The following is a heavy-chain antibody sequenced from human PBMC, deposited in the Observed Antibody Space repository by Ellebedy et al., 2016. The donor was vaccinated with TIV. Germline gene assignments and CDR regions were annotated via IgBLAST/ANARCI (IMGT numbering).Heavy chain of an antibody. J-gene: IGHJ3*02. V-gene: IGHV3-23*01. CDR1: GFTVSNNY. D-gene: IGHD1-7*01. Sequence: PGGSLTLSCAASGFTVSNNYISWVRQAPGKGLEWVSAISRTCGTTYYADSVRGRFTISRDNSKNTLYLQMNSLRPEDTAVYYWATGNYGAFDIWGQGTMVTVSS. CDR3: ATGNYGAFDI. CDR2: ISRTCGTT.